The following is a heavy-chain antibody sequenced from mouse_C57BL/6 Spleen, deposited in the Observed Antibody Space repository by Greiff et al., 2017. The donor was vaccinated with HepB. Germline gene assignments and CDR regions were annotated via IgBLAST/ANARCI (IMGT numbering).Heavy chain of an antibody. CDR1: GFSLTSYA. Sequence: QVQLQQSGPGLVAPSQSLSITCTVSGFSLTSYAISWVRQPPGKGLEWLGGIWTGGGTNYNTALKSRLSISKDNTKSQAFLKMNSLQTDDTARYYCARKGIPSTPVAGNAMDYWGQGTSVTVSS. CDR2: IWTGGGT. J-gene: IGHJ4*01. CDR3: ARKGIPSTPVAGNAMDY. D-gene: IGHD1-1*01. V-gene: IGHV2-9-1*01.